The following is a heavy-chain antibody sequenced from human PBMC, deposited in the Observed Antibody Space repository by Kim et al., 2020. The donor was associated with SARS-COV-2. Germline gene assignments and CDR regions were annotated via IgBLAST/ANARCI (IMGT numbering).Heavy chain of an antibody. D-gene: IGHD6-13*01. CDR2: IKEDGSVR. V-gene: IGHV3-7*03. J-gene: IGHJ4*02. CDR1: GFTFRSYW. Sequence: GGSLRLSCAASGFTFRSYWMSWIRQAPGKGLEWVANIKEDGSVRQYVDSVKGRFTISRDNAKNSLYLQMNSLRADDTAVYYCARDGILCYTSSWDYWGQGSLVTVS. CDR3: ARDGILCYTSSWDY.